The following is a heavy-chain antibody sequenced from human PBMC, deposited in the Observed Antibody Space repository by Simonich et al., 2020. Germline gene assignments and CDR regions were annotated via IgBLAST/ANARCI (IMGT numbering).Heavy chain of an antibody. V-gene: IGHV3-21*01. CDR2: ISSSSSYI. J-gene: IGHJ6*02. CDR3: ARWIAVAGTGAYGMDV. D-gene: IGHD6-19*01. CDR1: GFTFSSYS. Sequence: EVQLVESGGGLVKPGGSLRLSCAASGFTFSSYSMNWVRQAPGKGLEWVSSISSSSSYIYYADSVKGRFTISRDNAKNSLYLIMNSLRAEDTAVYYCARWIAVAGTGAYGMDVWGQGTTVTVSS.